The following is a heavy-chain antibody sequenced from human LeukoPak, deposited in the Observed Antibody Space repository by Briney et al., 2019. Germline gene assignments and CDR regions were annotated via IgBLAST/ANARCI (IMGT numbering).Heavy chain of an antibody. J-gene: IGHJ3*01. CDR1: GYSFTSYW. CDR2: IDPSDSYT. Sequence: GESPILSWKGSGYSFTSYWISWVRQMPGKGLEWMGRIDPSDSYTNYSPSFQGHVTISADKSIRTAYLQWSSLKALDTAMYYCARLWYDSSGDDAFVLWGQGTRLTVSS. D-gene: IGHD3-22*01. CDR3: ARLWYDSSGDDAFVL. V-gene: IGHV5-10-1*01.